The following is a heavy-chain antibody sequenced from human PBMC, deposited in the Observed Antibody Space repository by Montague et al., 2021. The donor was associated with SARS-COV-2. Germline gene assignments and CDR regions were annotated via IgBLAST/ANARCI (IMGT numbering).Heavy chain of an antibody. D-gene: IGHD2-8*01. CDR1: GGSISSSSYY. J-gene: IGHJ4*02. CDR2: IYYSGST. Sequence: SETLSLTCTVSGGSISSSSYYWGWIRQPPGKGLEWIGRIYYSGSTYYNPSLKSRVTISVDTSKNQFSLKLSSVTAADTSVYYCATITLAYCTNGVCQPPDYWGQGTLVTVSS. CDR3: ATITLAYCTNGVCQPPDY. V-gene: IGHV4-39*01.